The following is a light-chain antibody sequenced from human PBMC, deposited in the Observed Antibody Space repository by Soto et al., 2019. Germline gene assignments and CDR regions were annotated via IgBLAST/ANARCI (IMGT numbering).Light chain of an antibody. Sequence: ERVMTQSPATLSVSPGEIATLSCMASQSVSSYLAWYQQKPGQAPRVLIYGASSRSAGTPDRFSGSGSGTDFTLTISRLEPEDFAVYYCQQYGSPRFGGGTKVDIK. CDR1: QSVSSY. V-gene: IGKV3-20*01. CDR3: QQYGSPR. CDR2: GAS. J-gene: IGKJ4*01.